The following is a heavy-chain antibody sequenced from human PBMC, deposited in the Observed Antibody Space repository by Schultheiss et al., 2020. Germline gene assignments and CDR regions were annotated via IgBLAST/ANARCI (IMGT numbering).Heavy chain of an antibody. CDR2: IYYSGST. V-gene: IGHV4-59*01. D-gene: IGHD4-23*01. CDR3: ARIGGTHDAFDI. CDR1: GGSISSYY. J-gene: IGHJ3*02. Sequence: GSLRLSCTVSGGSISSYYWSWIRQPPGKGLEWIGYIYYSGSTNYNPSLKSRVTISVDTSKNQFSLKLSSVTAADTAVYYCARIGGTHDAFDIWGQGTMVTVSS.